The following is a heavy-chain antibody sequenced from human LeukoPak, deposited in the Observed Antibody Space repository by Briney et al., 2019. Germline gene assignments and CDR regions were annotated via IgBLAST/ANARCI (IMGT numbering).Heavy chain of an antibody. D-gene: IGHD6-19*01. Sequence: SETLSLTCAVYGGSFSGYYWSWIRQPPGKGLEWIGEINHSGSTNYNPSLKSRVTISVDTSKNQFSLKLSSVTAADTAVYYCARHRLQQWLVLGYYFDYWGQGTLVTVSS. V-gene: IGHV4-34*01. CDR1: GGSFSGYY. CDR2: INHSGST. J-gene: IGHJ4*02. CDR3: ARHRLQQWLVLGYYFDY.